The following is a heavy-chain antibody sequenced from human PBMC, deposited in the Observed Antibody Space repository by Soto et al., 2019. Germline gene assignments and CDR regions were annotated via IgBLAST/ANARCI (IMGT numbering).Heavy chain of an antibody. CDR3: ARDWAVVARTDYYYGMDV. CDR1: RFTFSSYW. Sequence: GGSLRLSCAGSRFTFSSYWMHWVRQAPGKGLVWVSRINSDGSSTSYADSVKGRFTISRDNAKNTLSLQMNSLRAEDTAVYYCARDWAVVARTDYYYGMDVWGQGTTVAVSS. V-gene: IGHV3-74*01. J-gene: IGHJ6*02. CDR2: INSDGSST. D-gene: IGHD2-15*01.